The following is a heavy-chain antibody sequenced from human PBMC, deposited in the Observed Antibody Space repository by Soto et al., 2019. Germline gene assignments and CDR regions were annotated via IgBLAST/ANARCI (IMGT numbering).Heavy chain of an antibody. CDR1: GLSCGYYG. J-gene: IGHJ4*02. D-gene: IGHD1-26*01. CDR3: ASVTTDFAY. V-gene: IGHV3-11*01. Sequence: RHSYTVAGLSCGYYGILLIRQAPGKGLEWVSYISSSGNTIHYADSVKGRFTISRDNAKNSLFLQMNSLRVEDTAVYYCASVTTDFAYWGKGTLVIVS. CDR2: ISSSGNTI.